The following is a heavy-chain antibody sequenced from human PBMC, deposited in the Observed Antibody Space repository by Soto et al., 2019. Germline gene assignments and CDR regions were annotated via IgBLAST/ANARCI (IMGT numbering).Heavy chain of an antibody. V-gene: IGHV4-59*01. Sequence: QLHLQESGPGLVRPSETLSLTCSVSGGSMRSYYWSWIRQPPGKGLEWIGFIYYSGTTNYNPSLKRRVTISVDTSKNQFSLKVSSVTAADTAVYYCAWDKLTGDGTDGFDIWGQGTIVTVSS. J-gene: IGHJ3*02. D-gene: IGHD7-27*01. CDR2: IYYSGTT. CDR3: AWDKLTGDGTDGFDI. CDR1: GGSMRSYY.